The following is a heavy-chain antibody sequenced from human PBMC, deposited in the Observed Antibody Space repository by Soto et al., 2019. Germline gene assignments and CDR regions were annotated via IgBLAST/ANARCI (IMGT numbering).Heavy chain of an antibody. CDR1: GFTFSDYA. V-gene: IGHV3-49*03. D-gene: IGHD6-13*01. J-gene: IGHJ6*02. CDR2: VRNKAYGGTT. CDR3: ARYTYTSRYSHYGMDV. Sequence: GGSLRLSCTTSGFTFSDYAFCWFRQAPGKGPEWVGVVRNKAYGGTTDYAASVKGRFDISRDDSKSIAYLQMNSVTTEDTGVYFCARYTYTSRYSHYGMDVWGHGTTVTVSS.